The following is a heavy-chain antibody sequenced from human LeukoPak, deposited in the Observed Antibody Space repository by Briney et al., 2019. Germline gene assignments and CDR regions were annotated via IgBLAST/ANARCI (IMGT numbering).Heavy chain of an antibody. D-gene: IGHD3-9*01. CDR1: GGSISSYY. J-gene: IGHJ4*02. Sequence: SETLSLTCTVSGGSISSYYWSWIRQPPGKGLEWIGYIYYSGSTNYNPSLKSRVTISVDTSKNQFSLKLSSVTAADTAVYYCARGPSKVLRYFDWSSDYFDYWGQGTLVTVSS. CDR3: ARGPSKVLRYFDWSSDYFDY. V-gene: IGHV4-59*01. CDR2: IYYSGST.